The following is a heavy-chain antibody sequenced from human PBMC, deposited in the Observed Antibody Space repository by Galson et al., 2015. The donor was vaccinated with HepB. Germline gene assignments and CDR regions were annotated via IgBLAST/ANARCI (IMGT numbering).Heavy chain of an antibody. Sequence: SETLSLTCTVSGGSVSSGSYYWSWIRQPPGKGLEWIGYIYYSGSTNYNPSLKSRVTISVDTSKNQFSLKLSSVTAADTAVYYCARDRYDYGDYALDYWGQGTLVTVSS. CDR2: IYYSGST. CDR1: GGSVSSGSYY. J-gene: IGHJ4*02. V-gene: IGHV4-61*01. D-gene: IGHD4-17*01. CDR3: ARDRYDYGDYALDY.